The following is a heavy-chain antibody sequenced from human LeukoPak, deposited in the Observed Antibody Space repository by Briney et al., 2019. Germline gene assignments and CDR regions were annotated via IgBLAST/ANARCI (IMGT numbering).Heavy chain of an antibody. V-gene: IGHV4-39*01. CDR1: GGSISSRSYY. Sequence: SETLSLTCTVSGGSISSRSYYRGWIRQPPGKGLEWIGIIYYSGSTYSNPSLRSRVTISVDTSKNQFSLKLSSVTAADTAVYYCARGLIYDFWSGYYRVSWFDPWGQGTLVTVSS. CDR2: IYYSGST. CDR3: ARGLIYDFWSGYYRVSWFDP. D-gene: IGHD3-3*01. J-gene: IGHJ5*02.